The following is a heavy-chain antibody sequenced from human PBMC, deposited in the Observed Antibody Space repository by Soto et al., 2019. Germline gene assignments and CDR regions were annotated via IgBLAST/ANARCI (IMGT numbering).Heavy chain of an antibody. CDR1: VFTFLSFT. D-gene: IGHD6-13*01. CDR3: TRDASRDSSARGWFDP. V-gene: IGHV3-21*01. CDR2: ISSNSAYI. J-gene: IGHJ5*02. Sequence: GWSLRLSCASSVFTFLSFTMNWVRQAPGKGLEWVSTISSNSAYIYYTDALRGRFTISRDNAKNSLHLQMNSLRAEDTAVYYCTRDASRDSSARGWFDPWGLGTLVTVSS.